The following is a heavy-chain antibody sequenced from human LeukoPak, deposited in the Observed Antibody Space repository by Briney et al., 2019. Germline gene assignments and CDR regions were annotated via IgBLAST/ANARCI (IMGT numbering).Heavy chain of an antibody. J-gene: IGHJ4*02. CDR3: ARAGRSDGWYFDY. CDR2: IYYSGST. Sequence: SETLSLTCTASGGSISSYYWSWIRQPPGKGLEWIGYIYYSGSTNYNPSLKSRVTISVDTSKNQFSLKLSSVTAADTAVYYCARAGRSDGWYFDYWGQGTLVTVSS. D-gene: IGHD6-19*01. CDR1: GGSISSYY. V-gene: IGHV4-59*01.